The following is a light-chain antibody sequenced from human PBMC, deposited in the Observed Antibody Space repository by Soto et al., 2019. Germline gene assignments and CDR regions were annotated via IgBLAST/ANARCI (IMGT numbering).Light chain of an antibody. V-gene: IGLV2-14*01. CDR2: DVS. J-gene: IGLJ2*01. CDR1: SSDVGGYNY. Sequence: QSALTQPASVSGSPGQSITISCTGSSSDVGGYNYVSWYQQHPGKAPKLMIYDVSNRPSGVSNRFSGSKSGNTASLTISGLQAEDEADYYCISYTSSNTLRVFCGGTQLTVL. CDR3: ISYTSSNTLRV.